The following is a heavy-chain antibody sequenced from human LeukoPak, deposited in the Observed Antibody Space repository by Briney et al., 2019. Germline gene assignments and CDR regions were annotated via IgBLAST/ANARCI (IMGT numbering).Heavy chain of an antibody. CDR2: IYYSGST. CDR3: ARLLSGGFDY. CDR1: GGSISSSSYY. V-gene: IGHV4-39*01. Sequence: SETLSLTCTVSGGSISSSSYYWGWIRQPPGRGLEWIGSIYYSGSTYYNPSLKSRVTISVDTSKNQFSLKLSSVTAADTAVYYCARLLSGGFDYWGQGTLVTVSS. J-gene: IGHJ4*02.